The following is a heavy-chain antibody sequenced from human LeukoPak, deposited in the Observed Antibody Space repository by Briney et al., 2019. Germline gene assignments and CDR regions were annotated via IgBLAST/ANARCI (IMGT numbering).Heavy chain of an antibody. Sequence: QPGGSLRLSCAASGFTFSSYAMSWVRQAPGKGLEWVSAISGSGGSTYYTDSVKGRFTISRDNSKNTAYLQMNSLKTEDTAVYYCIRPMATTTAYWFDPWGQGTLVTVSS. J-gene: IGHJ5*02. D-gene: IGHD4-17*01. CDR3: IRPMATTTAYWFDP. CDR2: ISGSGGST. V-gene: IGHV3-23*01. CDR1: GFTFSSYA.